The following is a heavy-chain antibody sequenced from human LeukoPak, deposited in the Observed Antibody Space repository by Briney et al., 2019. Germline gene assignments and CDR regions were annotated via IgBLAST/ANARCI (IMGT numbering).Heavy chain of an antibody. Sequence: SGPALVKPTQTLTLTCTFSGFSLSTSGMRVSWIRQPPGKALERLARIDWDDDKYYSTSLKTRLTISKDTSKNQVVLTMTNMDPVDTATYYCAHELGYYYYMDVWGKGTTVTVSS. D-gene: IGHD6-13*01. J-gene: IGHJ6*03. CDR1: GFSLSTSGMR. V-gene: IGHV2-70*04. CDR3: AHELGYYYYMDV. CDR2: IDWDDDK.